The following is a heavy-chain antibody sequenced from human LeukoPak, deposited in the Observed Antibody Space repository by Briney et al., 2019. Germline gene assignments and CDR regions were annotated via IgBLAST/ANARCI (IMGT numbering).Heavy chain of an antibody. D-gene: IGHD3-22*01. CDR1: GFTFIRHW. V-gene: IGHV3-53*01. CDR3: AREDYYDSSGFDY. CDR2: IYSGGST. J-gene: IGHJ4*02. Sequence: PGGSLRLSCAGSGFTFIRHWMHWVRQAPGKGLVWVSVIYSGGSTYYADSVKGRFTISRDNSKNTLCLQMNSLRAEDTAAYYCAREDYYDSSGFDYWGQGALVTVSS.